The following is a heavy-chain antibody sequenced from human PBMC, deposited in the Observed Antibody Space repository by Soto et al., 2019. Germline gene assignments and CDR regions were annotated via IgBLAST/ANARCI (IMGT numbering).Heavy chain of an antibody. Sequence: QVQLVQSGAEVKKHGASVKVSCKASGYTFTSYGISWVRQAPGQGLEWMGWISAYNGDTNYAQKLQGRVTMTTDTSTSTAYMELRSLRSDDTAVYYCARDHCSSTSCYSAVDYWGQGTLVTVSS. CDR3: ARDHCSSTSCYSAVDY. V-gene: IGHV1-18*04. CDR2: ISAYNGDT. CDR1: GYTFTSYG. D-gene: IGHD2-2*02. J-gene: IGHJ4*02.